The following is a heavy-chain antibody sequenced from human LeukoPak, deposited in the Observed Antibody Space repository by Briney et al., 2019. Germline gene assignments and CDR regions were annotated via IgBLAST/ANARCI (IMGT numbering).Heavy chain of an antibody. V-gene: IGHV3-7*01. Sequence: GRSLRLSCAASGFTFSSFWMTWVRQAPGKGLEWVANIKEDGTEKYYVDSVKGRFTISKDNAKNSLYLQMNSLRAEDTAVYYCARDPYSGGYGAYYYYYMDVWGKGTTVTVSS. D-gene: IGHD6-19*01. CDR3: ARDPYSGGYGAYYYYYMDV. J-gene: IGHJ6*03. CDR2: IKEDGTEK. CDR1: GFTFSSFW.